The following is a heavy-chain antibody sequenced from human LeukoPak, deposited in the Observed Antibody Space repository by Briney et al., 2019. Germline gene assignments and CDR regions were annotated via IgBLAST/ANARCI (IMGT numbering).Heavy chain of an antibody. CDR2: IYYSGSN. CDR3: ARHSYYDFWSGYSNPWFDP. Sequence: SETLSLTCTVSGGSISSYYWSWIRQPPGKGLEWVGNIYYSGSNNYNPSLKSRVTISVDTSKNQFSLKLSSVTAADTAVYYCARHSYYDFWSGYSNPWFDPWGQGTLVTVSS. V-gene: IGHV4-59*08. D-gene: IGHD3-3*01. J-gene: IGHJ5*02. CDR1: GGSISSYY.